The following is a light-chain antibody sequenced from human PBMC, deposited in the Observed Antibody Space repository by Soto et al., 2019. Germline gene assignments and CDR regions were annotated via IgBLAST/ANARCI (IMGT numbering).Light chain of an antibody. V-gene: IGKV3-15*01. CDR1: QSIGSN. CDR3: QQYNNWLRWT. J-gene: IGKJ1*01. CDR2: DAS. Sequence: EIVMTQSPATLSVSPGERATLSCWASQSIGSNLAWYQQRPGQGPRLLLYDASTRATGIPARFSGSGSGTDFTLTISSLQSEDFAIYYCQQYNNWLRWTFGQGTKVEIK.